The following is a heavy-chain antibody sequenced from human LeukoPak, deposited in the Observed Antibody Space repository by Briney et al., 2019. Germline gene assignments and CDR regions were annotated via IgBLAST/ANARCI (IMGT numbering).Heavy chain of an antibody. Sequence: SETLSLTCAVFGGSFSGYYWTWIRQPPGKGLEWIGEINHSGSTNYNPSLKSRVTISLDTSKSQFSLKVRYVTAADTAVYYCARGLNDSWTGENYWGQGTLVTVSS. J-gene: IGHJ4*02. D-gene: IGHD3-3*01. CDR3: ARGLNDSWTGENY. CDR1: GGSFSGYY. CDR2: INHSGST. V-gene: IGHV4-34*01.